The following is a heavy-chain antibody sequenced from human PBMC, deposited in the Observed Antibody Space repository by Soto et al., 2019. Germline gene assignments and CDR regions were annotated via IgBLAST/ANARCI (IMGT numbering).Heavy chain of an antibody. V-gene: IGHV5-10-1*01. J-gene: IGHJ4*02. D-gene: IGHD3-10*01. CDR3: ATLRVGFGELLTY. CDR1: GYSFTSYW. Sequence: EVQLVPSGAEVKKPGESLRISCKGSGYSFTSYWIGWVRQMPGKGLEWMGRIDPSDSYTNYSPSFQGHVTTSADKSTSTAYLQWSSLKASDTAMYYCATLRVGFGELLTYWAQGTLVTVSS. CDR2: IDPSDSYT.